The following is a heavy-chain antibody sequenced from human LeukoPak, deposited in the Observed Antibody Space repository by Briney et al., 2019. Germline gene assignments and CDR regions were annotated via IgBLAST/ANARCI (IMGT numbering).Heavy chain of an antibody. CDR3: AGGTFVGPLYGTYWYFHV. CDR2: VYSNGNA. V-gene: IGHV4-59*01. J-gene: IGHJ2*01. D-gene: IGHD1-14*01. CDR1: GVSIKNNY. Sequence: SETLSLTCTVSGVSIKNNYWSWIRQAPGKGLVWIVYVYSNGNANYNPSLKIPATMATKTSKNQFSLKVPSVTAADTAVYYCAGGTFVGPLYGTYWYFHVWGSGTLVTVSS.